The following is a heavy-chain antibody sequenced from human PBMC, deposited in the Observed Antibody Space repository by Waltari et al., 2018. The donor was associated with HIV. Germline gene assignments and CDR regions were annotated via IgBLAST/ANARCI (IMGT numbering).Heavy chain of an antibody. V-gene: IGHV1-8*01. CDR3: ARREGTYCSGGSCYSIYYYGMDV. D-gene: IGHD2-15*01. CDR2: RNPNSGNT. J-gene: IGHJ6*02. CDR1: GYTFTSYS. Sequence: QVQLVQSGAEVKKPGASVKVSCKASGYTFTSYSIIWVRQATGHGLEWMGWRNPNSGNTGYAKKFQGRVTMTRNTSISTAYMELSSLRSEDTAVYYCARREGTYCSGGSCYSIYYYGMDVWGQGTTVTVSS.